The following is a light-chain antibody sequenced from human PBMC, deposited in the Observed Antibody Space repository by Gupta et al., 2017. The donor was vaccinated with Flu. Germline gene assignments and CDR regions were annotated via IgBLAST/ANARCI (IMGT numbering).Light chain of an antibody. V-gene: IGKV1D-16*01. Sequence: DIHMTQSPSSLSASIGARVTISCRASQAVSRWVAWYQHSPDKAPKSLIYGASNLQSGVPSRFSGGGSGTHFNLTISNLQPEDSATYYCQQDDNFPMTFGGGTTVEIK. CDR1: QAVSRW. CDR3: QQDDNFPMT. J-gene: IGKJ4*01. CDR2: GAS.